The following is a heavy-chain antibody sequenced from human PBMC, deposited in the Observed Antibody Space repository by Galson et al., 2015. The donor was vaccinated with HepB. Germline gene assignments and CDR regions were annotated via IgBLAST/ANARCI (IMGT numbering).Heavy chain of an antibody. Sequence: SLRLSCAASGFTFSSYWMSWVRQAPGKGLEWVANIKQDGSEKYYVDSVKGRFTISRDNAKNSLYLQMNSLRAEDTAVYYCAREERGGTYYDFWSGYYTEYYYYMDVWGKGTTVTVSS. V-gene: IGHV3-7*03. CDR2: IKQDGSEK. CDR1: GFTFSSYW. CDR3: AREERGGTYYDFWSGYYTEYYYYMDV. J-gene: IGHJ6*03. D-gene: IGHD3-3*01.